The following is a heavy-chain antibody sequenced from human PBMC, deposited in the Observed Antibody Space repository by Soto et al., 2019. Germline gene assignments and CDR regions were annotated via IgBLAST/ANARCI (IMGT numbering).Heavy chain of an antibody. D-gene: IGHD3-9*01. J-gene: IGHJ4*02. Sequence: SETLSLTCAVYGGSFSGYYWSWIRQPPGKGLEWIGEINHSGSTNYNPSLKSRVTISVDTSKNQFSLKLSSVTAADTAVYYCAALAWDYDILTGYYRELYYFDYWGQGTLVTVSS. CDR1: GGSFSGYY. CDR2: INHSGST. CDR3: AALAWDYDILTGYYRELYYFDY. V-gene: IGHV4-34*01.